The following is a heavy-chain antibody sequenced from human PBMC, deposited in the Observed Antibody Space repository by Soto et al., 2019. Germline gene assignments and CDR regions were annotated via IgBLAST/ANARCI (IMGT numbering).Heavy chain of an antibody. J-gene: IGHJ4*02. CDR1: GFTFRNYA. Sequence: GGSLRLSCATSGFTFRNYAMYWVRQAPGKGLEWLALISDDGDNKFYLDSVKGRFTISRDNSQNTLFLQMNSLSADDTAVYYCEKKTNHGRGNNSYFDYWGQGTLVTVSS. V-gene: IGHV3-30-3*02. D-gene: IGHD1-20*01. CDR2: ISDDGDNK. CDR3: EKKTNHGRGNNSYFDY.